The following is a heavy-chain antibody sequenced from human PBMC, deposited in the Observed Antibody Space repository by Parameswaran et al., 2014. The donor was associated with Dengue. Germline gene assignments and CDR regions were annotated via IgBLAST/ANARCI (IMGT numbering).Heavy chain of an antibody. J-gene: IGHJ4*02. V-gene: IGHV3-53*01. CDR3: ARGQNYFDS. D-gene: IGHD3/OR15-3a*01. Sequence: WIRQPPGKGLEWLSFIYAGGSRYYADSVKGRFSISRDDSKNTVYLQMNSLRAEDTAVYYCARGQNYFDSWGQGTLVTVSS. CDR2: IYAGGSR.